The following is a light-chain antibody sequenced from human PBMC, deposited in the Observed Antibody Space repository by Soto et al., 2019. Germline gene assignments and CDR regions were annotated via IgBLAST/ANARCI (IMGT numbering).Light chain of an antibody. CDR1: QSISHY. J-gene: IGKJ1*01. Sequence: EIVLTQSPATLSLSPGEGATLSCRASQSISHYLAWYQQKPGQAPRLLIYDAANRATGIPARFSGSGSGTDFTLTISSLEPEDFATYYCLQDYNYPRTFGQGTKVEIK. V-gene: IGKV3-11*01. CDR3: LQDYNYPRT. CDR2: DAA.